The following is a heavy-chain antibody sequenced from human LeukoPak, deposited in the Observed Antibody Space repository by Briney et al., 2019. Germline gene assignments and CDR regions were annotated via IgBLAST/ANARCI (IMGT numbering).Heavy chain of an antibody. J-gene: IGHJ6*03. V-gene: IGHV3-48*03. D-gene: IGHD6-19*01. CDR2: ISSSGSTI. CDR3: ARDFWSCSSGCLEGYYYYMDV. CDR1: GFTFSSYE. Sequence: QPGGSLRLSCAASGFTFSSYEMNWVRQAPGKGLEWVSYISSSGSTIYYADSVKGRFTISRDNAKNSLYLQMNSLRAEDTAVYYCARDFWSCSSGCLEGYYYYMDVWGKGTTVTISS.